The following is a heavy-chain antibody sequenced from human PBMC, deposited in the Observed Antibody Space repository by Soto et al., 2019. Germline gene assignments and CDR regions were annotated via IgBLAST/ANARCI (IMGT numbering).Heavy chain of an antibody. CDR2: IDGGGGSL. CDR1: GFTFSSCA. Sequence: EVQLLESGGGLVQPGGALRLSCSASGFTFSSCAMNWVRQAPGKGLEWVSAIDGGGGSLYYADSVKGRFTIARDNSKPTLYLQRDSLRAEDTAVYYCAKGGGDSLRYGMDVWGQGTTVTVSS. J-gene: IGHJ6*02. V-gene: IGHV3-23*01. CDR3: AKGGGDSLRYGMDV. D-gene: IGHD2-21*02.